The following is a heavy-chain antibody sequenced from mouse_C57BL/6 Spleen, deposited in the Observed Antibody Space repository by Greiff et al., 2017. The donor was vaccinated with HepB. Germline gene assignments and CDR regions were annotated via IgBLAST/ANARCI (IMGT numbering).Heavy chain of an antibody. CDR1: GYTFTDYY. CDR2: IYPGSGNT. Sequence: VQLQQSGAELVRPGASVKLSCKASGYTFTDYYINWVKQRPGQGLEWIARIYPGSGNTYYNEKFKGKATLTAEKSSSTAYMQLSSLTSEDSAVYFCARNPPYWYFDVWGTGTTVTVSS. CDR3: ARNPPYWYFDV. J-gene: IGHJ1*03. V-gene: IGHV1-76*01.